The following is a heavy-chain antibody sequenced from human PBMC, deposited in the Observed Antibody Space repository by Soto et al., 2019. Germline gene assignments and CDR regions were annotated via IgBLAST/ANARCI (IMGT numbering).Heavy chain of an antibody. CDR1: GGSISGPY. V-gene: IGHV4-59*11. D-gene: IGHD6-19*01. Sequence: SETLSLTCSVSGGSISGPYWSWIRQSPGKGLEWLGYVYYTGSTNYSPSLRSRVSISVDTSKNEFSLRLSSVTAADTAVYFCSRSVAVPGAHIDYWGQGTQVTVSS. J-gene: IGHJ4*02. CDR3: SRSVAVPGAHIDY. CDR2: VYYTGST.